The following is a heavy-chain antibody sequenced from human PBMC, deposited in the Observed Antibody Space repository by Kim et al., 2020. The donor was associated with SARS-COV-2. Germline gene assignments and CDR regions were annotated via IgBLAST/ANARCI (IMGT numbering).Heavy chain of an antibody. J-gene: IGHJ4*02. CDR2: INPNSGGT. D-gene: IGHD3-9*01. CDR1: GYTFTGYY. CDR3: ARALDRDDILTGFDDY. Sequence: ASVKVSCKASGYTFTGYYMHWVRQAPGQGLEWMGRINPNSGGTNYAQKFQGRVTMTRDTSISTAYMELSRLRSDDTAVYYCARALDRDDILTGFDDYWGQGPLVTVSS. V-gene: IGHV1-2*06.